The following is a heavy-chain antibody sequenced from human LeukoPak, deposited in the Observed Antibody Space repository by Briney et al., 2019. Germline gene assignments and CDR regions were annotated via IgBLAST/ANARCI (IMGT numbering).Heavy chain of an antibody. CDR3: ARGQLRLSD. CDR1: GGSISGYY. V-gene: IGHV4-59*12. D-gene: IGHD6-25*01. Sequence: SETLSPTCTVSGGSISGYYWSWIRQPPGKGLEWIGYIYYSGSTNYNPSLKSRVTISVDTSKNQFSLKLSSVTAADTAVYYCARGQLRLSDWGQGSLVIVSS. J-gene: IGHJ4*02. CDR2: IYYSGST.